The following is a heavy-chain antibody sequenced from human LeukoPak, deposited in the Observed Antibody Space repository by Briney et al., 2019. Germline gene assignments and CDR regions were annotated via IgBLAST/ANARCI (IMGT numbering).Heavy chain of an antibody. V-gene: IGHV5-51*01. D-gene: IGHD2-21*02. CDR3: ARVAEGTTYRGVDCYNYYYYSMDV. CDR2: IYPGDSET. Sequence: GESLKISCKGSGYRFTSYWIGWVRQLPGKGLEWMGIIYPGDSETRYSPSFQGQVTFSADKSITTAYLQWSSLKASDTAMYYCARVAEGTTYRGVDCYNYYYYSMDVWGQGTTVTVSS. CDR1: GYRFTSYW. J-gene: IGHJ6*02.